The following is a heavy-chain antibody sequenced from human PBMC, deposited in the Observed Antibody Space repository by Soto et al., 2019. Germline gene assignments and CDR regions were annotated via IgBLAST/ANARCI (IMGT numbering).Heavy chain of an antibody. V-gene: IGHV3-23*01. Sequence: EVQLLESGGGFVQPGESLRLSCAASGFTFSLSAMSWVRQAPGRGLDWVPSLSGGGSTTDYADSVKGRFTISRDNSKNTVHLQRNSLRAEDTAVYYCAKGPEYDILTGCDYWRQGALVTVSS. CDR3: AKGPEYDILTGCDY. CDR1: GFTFSLSA. D-gene: IGHD3-9*01. CDR2: LSGGGSTT. J-gene: IGHJ4*02.